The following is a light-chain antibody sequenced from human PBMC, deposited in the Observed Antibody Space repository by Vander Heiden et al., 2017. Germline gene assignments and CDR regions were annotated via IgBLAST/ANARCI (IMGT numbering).Light chain of an antibody. J-gene: IGKJ4*01. CDR3: QQYDNLPLT. V-gene: IGKV1-33*01. CDR1: QDISNY. Sequence: DIQMTQSPSSPSASVGDRVTITCQASQDISNYLNWYQQKPGKAPKLLIYDASNFETGVPSRFSGSGSGTDFTFTISSLQPEDIATYYCQQYDNLPLTFGGGTKVEIK. CDR2: DAS.